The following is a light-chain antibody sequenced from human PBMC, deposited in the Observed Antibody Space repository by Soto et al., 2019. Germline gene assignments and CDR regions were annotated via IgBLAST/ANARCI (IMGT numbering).Light chain of an antibody. Sequence: EKVLTQSPVTQSVSLGERATLSCRASQSITTNLAWYQQKPGQAPRLLIFGASNRATGIPARFSGSGSGTEFSLTISSLQSEDSAIYYCQQYNDWPTLTFGGGTKVEI. CDR2: GAS. J-gene: IGKJ4*01. V-gene: IGKV3-15*01. CDR1: QSITTN. CDR3: QQYNDWPTLT.